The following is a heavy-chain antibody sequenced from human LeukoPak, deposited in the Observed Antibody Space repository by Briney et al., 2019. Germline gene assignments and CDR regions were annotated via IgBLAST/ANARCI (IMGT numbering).Heavy chain of an antibody. D-gene: IGHD2-8*02. J-gene: IGHJ4*02. CDR1: VYTFTGQF. CDR2: IDPPSGTP. Sequence: ASVTVSCKASVYTFTGQFIHWLRQAPGQGLEWMGWIDPPSGTPHYAQKFQDTVTMTRDTSIGTAYLEVHRLKSDDTAVYYCARSGFSTGFYLDFWGQGTLISVSS. V-gene: IGHV1-2*02. CDR3: ARSGFSTGFYLDF.